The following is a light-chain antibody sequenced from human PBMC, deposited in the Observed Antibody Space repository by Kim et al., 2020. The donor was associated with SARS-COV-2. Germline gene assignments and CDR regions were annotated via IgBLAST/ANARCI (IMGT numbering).Light chain of an antibody. CDR2: ATS. Sequence: DIQMTQSPPSLSASVGDRVTITCRASQSISGYLSWYKQKPGKAPNLIIYATSSLQSGVPSRFSGSGSGTDFTLTISGLQPEDFAVDYYQQYGSSPYTFGQGPKLEI. J-gene: IGKJ2*01. V-gene: IGKV1-39*01. CDR1: QSISGY. CDR3: QQYGSSPYT.